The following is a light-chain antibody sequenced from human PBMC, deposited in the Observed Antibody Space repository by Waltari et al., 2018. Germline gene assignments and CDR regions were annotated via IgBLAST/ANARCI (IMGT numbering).Light chain of an antibody. Sequence: ETVMMQSPATLSLSPGERATLSCRASQSIGNTLAWYQQKPGQAPRLLIYYTSRRATGIPDRFSGSGSATDFTLTISSLDPEDVGIYYCQKYNVWPWTFGQGTKVEIK. V-gene: IGKV3D-15*01. CDR3: QKYNVWPWT. J-gene: IGKJ1*01. CDR2: YTS. CDR1: QSIGNT.